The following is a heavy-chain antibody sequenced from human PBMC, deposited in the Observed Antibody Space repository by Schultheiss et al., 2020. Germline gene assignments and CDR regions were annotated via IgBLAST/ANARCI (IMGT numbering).Heavy chain of an antibody. V-gene: IGHV3-33*06. D-gene: IGHD4-23*01. J-gene: IGHJ4*02. CDR1: GFTFSSYG. Sequence: LSLTCAASGFTFSSYGMHWVRQAPGKGLEWVAVIWYDGSNKYYADSVKGRFTISRDNSKNTLYLQMNSLRAEDTAVYYCAKGGNSWVGWGQGTLVTVSS. CDR3: AKGGNSWVG. CDR2: IWYDGSNK.